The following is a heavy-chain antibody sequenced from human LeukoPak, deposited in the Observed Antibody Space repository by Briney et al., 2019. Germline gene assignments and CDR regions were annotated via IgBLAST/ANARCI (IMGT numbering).Heavy chain of an antibody. CDR2: IYPGDSDT. D-gene: IGHD5-12*01. J-gene: IGHJ5*02. V-gene: IGHV5-51*01. Sequence: GDSLKISCKGSGYSFTNSWIGWVRQLPGKGLEWMGIIYPGDSDTRYSPSFQGQVTISADKSISTACLQWGSLKASDTAMYYCARLAAITSWFDPWGQGTLVTVSS. CDR3: ARLAAITSWFDP. CDR1: GYSFTNSW.